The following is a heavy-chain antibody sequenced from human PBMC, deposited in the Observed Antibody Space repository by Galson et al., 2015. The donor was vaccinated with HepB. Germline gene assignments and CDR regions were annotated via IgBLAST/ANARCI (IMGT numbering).Heavy chain of an antibody. V-gene: IGHV4-59*08. CDR1: GGSTINYY. Sequence: SETLSLTCTVSGGSTINYYFSWIRQPPGKGLEWIGYIYYSGNTDYNPSLKSRVTISVDTSKSQFSLRLTSVTAADTAVYYCARHHSAKGWFDPWGQGTLVTVSS. J-gene: IGHJ5*02. CDR3: ARHHSAKGWFDP. CDR2: IYYSGNT.